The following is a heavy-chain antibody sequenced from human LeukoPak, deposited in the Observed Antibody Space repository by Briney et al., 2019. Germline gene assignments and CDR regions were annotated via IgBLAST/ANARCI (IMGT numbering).Heavy chain of an antibody. V-gene: IGHV3-66*01. D-gene: IGHD6-19*01. CDR3: ATSSGWPFDY. J-gene: IGHJ4*02. CDR1: EFSVGSNY. CDR2: IYSGGST. Sequence: PGGSLRLSCAASEFSVGSNYMTWVRQAPGKGLEWVSLIYSGGSTYYADSVKGRFTISRDNSKNTLYLQMNSLRAEDTAVYYCATSSGWPFDYWGQGTLVTVSS.